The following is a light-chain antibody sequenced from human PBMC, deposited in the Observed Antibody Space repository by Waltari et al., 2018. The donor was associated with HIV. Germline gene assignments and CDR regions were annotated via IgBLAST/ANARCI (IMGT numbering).Light chain of an antibody. CDR2: GAS. CDR1: QTVSYTSNDKSY. Sequence: VLTQSPEFLTVSQGERATINCTSSQTVSYTSNDKSYLAWYQQQPGQPPKLLVSGASSRHPGGPDRFSGSGSGTSFTLTIDNLQPEDVGIYYCQQYYTTPLFGGGTKVEI. J-gene: IGKJ4*01. CDR3: QQYYTTPL. V-gene: IGKV4-1*01.